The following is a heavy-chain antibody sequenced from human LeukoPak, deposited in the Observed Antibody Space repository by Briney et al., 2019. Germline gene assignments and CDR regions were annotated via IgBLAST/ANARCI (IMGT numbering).Heavy chain of an antibody. CDR3: ARGGYCSSTRCYTQIGLDY. D-gene: IGHD2-2*02. V-gene: IGHV5-51*01. J-gene: IGHJ4*02. CDR1: GYSFTSYW. CDR2: IYPGDSDT. Sequence: GESLKISCKGSGYSFTSYWIGWVRQMPGKGLEWMGIIYPGDSDTRYSPSFQGQVTISADKSISTAYLQWSSLKASDTAMYYCARGGYCSSTRCYTQIGLDYWGQGTLVTVSS.